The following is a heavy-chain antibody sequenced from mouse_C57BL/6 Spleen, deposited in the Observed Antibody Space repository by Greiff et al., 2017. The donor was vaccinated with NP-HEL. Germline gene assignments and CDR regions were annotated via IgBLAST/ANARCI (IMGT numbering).Heavy chain of an antibody. D-gene: IGHD1-1*01. CDR1: GYAFTNYL. Sequence: QVQLQQSGAELVRPGTSVKVSCKASGYAFTNYLIEWVKQRPGQGLEWIGVINPGSGGTNYNEKFKGKATLTADKSSSTAYMQLSSLTSEDSAVYFCARFLYYGSSYEAMDYWGQGTSVTVSS. CDR2: INPGSGGT. V-gene: IGHV1-54*01. J-gene: IGHJ4*01. CDR3: ARFLYYGSSYEAMDY.